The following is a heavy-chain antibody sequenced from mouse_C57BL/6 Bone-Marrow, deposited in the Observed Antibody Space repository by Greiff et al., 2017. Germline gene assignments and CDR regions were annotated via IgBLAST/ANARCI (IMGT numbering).Heavy chain of an antibody. V-gene: IGHV1-4*01. Sequence: VNVVESGAELARPGASVKMSCKASGYTFTSYTMHWVKQRPGQGLEWIGYINPSSGYTKYNQKFKDKATLTADKSSSTAYMQLSSLTSEDSAVYYCARSLLIYYDYDVFDYWGQGTTLTVSS. CDR2: INPSSGYT. J-gene: IGHJ2*01. D-gene: IGHD2-4*01. CDR1: GYTFTSYT. CDR3: ARSLLIYYDYDVFDY.